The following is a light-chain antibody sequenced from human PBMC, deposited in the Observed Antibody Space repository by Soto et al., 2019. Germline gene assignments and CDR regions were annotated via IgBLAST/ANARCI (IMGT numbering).Light chain of an antibody. CDR3: QQYRSSRIT. V-gene: IGKV3-20*01. Sequence: EIVFTQSPGTLSLSPVERATLSCRASQSVSSSYLAWYQQKPGQAPRLLIYGASSRANGIPDRFSGSGSGTDFTLTISRLEPEDFAVYYRQQYRSSRITFGHGTKVDIK. J-gene: IGKJ3*01. CDR2: GAS. CDR1: QSVSSSY.